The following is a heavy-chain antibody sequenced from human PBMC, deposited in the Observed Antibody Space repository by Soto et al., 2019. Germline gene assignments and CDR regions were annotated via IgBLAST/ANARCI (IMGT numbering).Heavy chain of an antibody. CDR2: ISSDGRDK. D-gene: IGHD3-22*01. J-gene: IGHJ4*02. CDR3: AKEPYDTSDFYNFFDY. CDR1: GYSFSYYA. Sequence: PGGSLGLSCAASGYSFSYYAMHWVRQAPGEGLEWWATISSDGRDKKYADSVKGRCTISRQNYENTLYLQMNSLRGEDAAVYYCAKEPYDTSDFYNFFDYWGQGTQVTVSS. V-gene: IGHV3-30*18.